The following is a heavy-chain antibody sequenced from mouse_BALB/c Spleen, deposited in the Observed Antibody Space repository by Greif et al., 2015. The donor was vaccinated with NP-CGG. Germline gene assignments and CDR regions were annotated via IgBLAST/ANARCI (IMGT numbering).Heavy chain of an antibody. J-gene: IGHJ1*01. CDR2: INPSTGYT. CDR1: GYTFTSYW. V-gene: IGHV1-7*01. Sequence: VKLVESGAELAKPGASVKMSCKASGYTFTSYWMHWVKQRPGQGLEWIGYINPSTGYTEYNQKFKDKATLTADKSSSTAYMQLSSLTSEDSAVYYCARSCEGYSDVWGAGTTVTVSS. CDR3: ARSCEGYSDV.